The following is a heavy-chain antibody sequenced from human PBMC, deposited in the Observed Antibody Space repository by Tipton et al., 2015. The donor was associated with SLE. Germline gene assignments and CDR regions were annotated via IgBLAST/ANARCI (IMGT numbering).Heavy chain of an antibody. Sequence: TLSLTCTVSGGSISSSSYYWGWVRQPPGKGLEWIGSIYYSGSTYNNPSLKSRVTISVDTSKNQFSLKLSSVTAADMAVYYCARVGGIAVAAFDYWGQGTLVTVSS. CDR1: GGSISSSSYY. J-gene: IGHJ4*02. CDR2: IYYSGST. CDR3: ARVGGIAVAAFDY. V-gene: IGHV4-39*07. D-gene: IGHD6-19*01.